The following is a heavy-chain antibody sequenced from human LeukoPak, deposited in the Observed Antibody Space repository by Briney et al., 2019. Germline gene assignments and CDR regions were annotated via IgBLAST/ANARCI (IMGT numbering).Heavy chain of an antibody. D-gene: IGHD3-9*01. V-gene: IGHV1-18*01. J-gene: IGHJ5*02. Sequence: GASVKVSCKASTYTFTRYGISWVRQAPGQGLEWMGWISGYNGNTNYAQKFLGRVSMTTDTSTSTAYMELRSLRSDDTAVYYCARVRPYYDILTGYTNWFDPWGQGTLVTVSS. CDR2: ISGYNGNT. CDR1: TYTFTRYG. CDR3: ARVRPYYDILTGYTNWFDP.